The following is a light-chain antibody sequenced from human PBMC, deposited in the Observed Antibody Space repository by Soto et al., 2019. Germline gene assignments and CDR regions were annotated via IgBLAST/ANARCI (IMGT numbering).Light chain of an antibody. CDR3: QQYNNWWT. J-gene: IGKJ1*01. Sequence: EIVLTQSPGTLSLSPGERATLSCRASQSFTSTSLAWYQQKPGQAPRLLISGASRRAAGIPDRFSGSGSGTDFTLTISSLQSEDFGVYYCQQYNNWWTFGQGTKVEI. CDR2: GAS. CDR1: QSFTSTS. V-gene: IGKV3-20*01.